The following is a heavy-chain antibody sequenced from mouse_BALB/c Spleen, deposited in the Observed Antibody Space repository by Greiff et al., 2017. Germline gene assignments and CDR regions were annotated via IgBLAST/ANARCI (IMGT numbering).Heavy chain of an antibody. D-gene: IGHD1-1*01. J-gene: IGHJ1*01. CDR3: ARQVYGSSYSYWYFDV. V-gene: IGHV5-12-1*01. CDR1: GFAFSSYD. CDR2: ISSGGGST. Sequence: VQLKESGGGLVKPGGSLKLSCAASGFAFSSYDMSWVRQTPEKRLEWVAYISSGGGSTYYPDTVKGRFTISRDNAKNTLYLQMSSLKSEDTAMYYCARQVYGSSYSYWYFDVWGAGTTVTVSS.